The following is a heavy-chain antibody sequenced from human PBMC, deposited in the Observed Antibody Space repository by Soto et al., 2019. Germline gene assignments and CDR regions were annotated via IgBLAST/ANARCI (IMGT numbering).Heavy chain of an antibody. CDR2: FSGTGGYT. J-gene: IGHJ5*02. CDR1: GFTLSSYA. CDR3: ARGQRALITYGPFDP. V-gene: IGHV3-23*01. Sequence: LRLSCAASGFTLSSYAMSWVRQAPGKGLEWVSTFSGTGGYTYYADSVKGRFTISRDDSKNTLFLHMNSLRAADTAVYYCARGQRALITYGPFDPWGQGTLVTVSS. D-gene: IGHD4-17*01.